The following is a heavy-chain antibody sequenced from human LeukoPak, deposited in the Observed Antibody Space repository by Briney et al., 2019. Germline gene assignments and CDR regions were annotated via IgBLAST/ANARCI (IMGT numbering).Heavy chain of an antibody. D-gene: IGHD3-22*01. Sequence: GGSLRLSCVAFGFTFSTCPMHWVRQAPGKGLELVSSTDSNGGRTYYADSMKGRFTMSRDNSKNTVYLQMDSLRVEDMAVYYCAARDSRYYFDYWGQGTLVTVSS. J-gene: IGHJ4*02. CDR3: AARDSRYYFDY. V-gene: IGHV3-64*02. CDR2: TDSNGGRT. CDR1: GFTFSTCP.